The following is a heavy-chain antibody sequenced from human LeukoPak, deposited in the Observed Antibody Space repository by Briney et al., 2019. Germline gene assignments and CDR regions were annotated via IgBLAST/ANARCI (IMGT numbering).Heavy chain of an antibody. Sequence: PGGSLRLSCTASGFTFSSYATSWVRQAPGKGLEWVSAVTSSGGNTYYADSVKGRFTISRDNSKDTLYLQMNSLRAEDAAVYYCARLMPPVDCSRTSCFGFDYWGQGTLVTVSS. CDR2: VTSSGGNT. J-gene: IGHJ4*02. D-gene: IGHD2-2*01. CDR3: ARLMPPVDCSRTSCFGFDY. V-gene: IGHV3-23*01. CDR1: GFTFSSYA.